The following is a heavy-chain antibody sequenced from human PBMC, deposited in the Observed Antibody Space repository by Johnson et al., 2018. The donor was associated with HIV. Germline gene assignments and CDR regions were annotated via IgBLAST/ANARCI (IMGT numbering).Heavy chain of an antibody. V-gene: IGHV3-30-3*01. Sequence: VQLVESGGGVVQPGTSLRPSCAASGFTFSSFAMHWVRPAPGKGLEWMAFISYDGSNKYFTDSVRGRFTISRDNSKKTLFLQMNSLRAEATALYYCVRRFYYSSSFNIWCQGTLVTVSS. D-gene: IGHD3-22*01. CDR2: ISYDGSNK. CDR1: GFTFSSFA. J-gene: IGHJ3*02. CDR3: VRRFYYSSSFNI.